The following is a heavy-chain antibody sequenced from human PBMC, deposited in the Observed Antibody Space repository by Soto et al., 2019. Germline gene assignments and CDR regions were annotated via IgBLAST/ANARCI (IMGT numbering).Heavy chain of an antibody. D-gene: IGHD2-15*01. CDR3: ARRYGGTFDY. Sequence: PSETLSITCTVSGASMISYYWRWIRQPPGRGLEWIGFIYYAGSTKDNPSHNSRVTIAVDTSKNQFSLKLSSVTAADTAAYSCARRYGGTFDYWGQGPLVTVSS. CDR2: IYYAGST. V-gene: IGHV4-59*12. CDR1: GASMISYY. J-gene: IGHJ4*02.